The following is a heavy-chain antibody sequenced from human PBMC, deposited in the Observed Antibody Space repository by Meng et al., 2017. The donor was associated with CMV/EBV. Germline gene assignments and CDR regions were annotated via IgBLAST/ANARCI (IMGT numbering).Heavy chain of an antibody. CDR2: ISSSSSYI. D-gene: IGHD2-2*01. Sequence: YSMNGVRQAPGKGLEWVSSISSSSSYIYYADSVKGRFTISRDNAKNSLYLQMNSLRAEDTAVYYCARPLGYCSSTSCYGRVNWFDPWGQGTLVTVSS. CDR3: ARPLGYCSSTSCYGRVNWFDP. CDR1: YS. J-gene: IGHJ5*02. V-gene: IGHV3-21*01.